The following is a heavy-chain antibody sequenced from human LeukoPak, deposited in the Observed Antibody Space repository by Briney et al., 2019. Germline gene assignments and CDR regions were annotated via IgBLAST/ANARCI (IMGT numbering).Heavy chain of an antibody. CDR1: GFTFSSNA. D-gene: IGHD6-19*01. J-gene: IGHJ5*02. CDR2: ISDSGGST. CDR3: AKQDPYSSAWYP. Sequence: PGGSLRLSCAASGFTFSSNAMSWVRQAPGKGLEWVSGISDSGGSTYYADSVKGRFTISRDNSKNLLYLQMSSLGAEDTAVYYCAKQDPYSSAWYPWGRGTLVTVSS. V-gene: IGHV3-23*01.